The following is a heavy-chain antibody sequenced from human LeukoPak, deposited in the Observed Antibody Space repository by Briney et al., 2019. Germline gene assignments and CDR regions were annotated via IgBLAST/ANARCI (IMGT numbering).Heavy chain of an antibody. V-gene: IGHV3-30*04. D-gene: IGHD3-9*01. J-gene: IGHJ4*02. CDR1: GITFNTYS. Sequence: HRGGPLRLSCAAPGITFNTYSMHWGRQAPGKGLEWVAAISYDGTTKVYASPVKGRFTVSRDNSKNTLYLQLNSLRAEDTAVYYCATDQRYAFDYWGQGSLATVSS. CDR3: ATDQRYAFDY. CDR2: ISYDGTTK.